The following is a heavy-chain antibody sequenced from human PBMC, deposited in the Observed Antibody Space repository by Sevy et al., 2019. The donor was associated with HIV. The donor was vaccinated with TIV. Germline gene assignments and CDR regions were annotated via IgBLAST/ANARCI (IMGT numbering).Heavy chain of an antibody. CDR1: GFTFSDYW. D-gene: IGHD3-22*01. J-gene: IGHJ4*02. CDR2: IKQDGSEK. CDR3: AKLGFDYDSSAYDYFDY. V-gene: IGHV3-7*01. Sequence: GGSLRLSCAASGFTFSDYWMNWVRQAPGKGLEWVANIKQDGSEKYYVDSVKGRFTISRDNAKYSLYLQMNSLGVEDTAVYFCAKLGFDYDSSAYDYFDYWGQGTLVTVSS.